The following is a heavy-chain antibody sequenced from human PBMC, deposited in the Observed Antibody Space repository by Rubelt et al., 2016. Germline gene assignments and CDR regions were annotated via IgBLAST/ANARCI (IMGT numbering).Heavy chain of an antibody. D-gene: IGHD6-13*01. CDR3: GRGNSWYPL. V-gene: IGHV5-10-1*03. J-gene: IGHJ4*02. CDR2: IDPSDSYI. CDR1: GYNFTTYW. Sequence: EVQLVQSGAEVKKPGESLRISCKGSGYNFTTYWISWVRQTPGKGLEWMGRIDPSDSYINYSPSFQGLCTISADKSISTAYLQWSSLKASDTAMYYCGRGNSWYPLWGQGTLVTVSA.